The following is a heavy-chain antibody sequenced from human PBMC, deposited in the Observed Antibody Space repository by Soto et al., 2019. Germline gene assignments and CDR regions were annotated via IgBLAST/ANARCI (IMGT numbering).Heavy chain of an antibody. Sequence: QVQLVQSGAEVKKPGSSVKLSCKASGGTFSSYAISWVRQAPGQGLEWMGGIIPIFGTANYAQKFQGRVTITADESTSTAYMELSSLRSEDTAVYYCARTGERNYDFWSGYSEIEDWGQGTLVTVSS. CDR3: ARTGERNYDFWSGYSEIED. V-gene: IGHV1-69*12. D-gene: IGHD3-3*01. J-gene: IGHJ4*02. CDR1: GGTFSSYA. CDR2: IIPIFGTA.